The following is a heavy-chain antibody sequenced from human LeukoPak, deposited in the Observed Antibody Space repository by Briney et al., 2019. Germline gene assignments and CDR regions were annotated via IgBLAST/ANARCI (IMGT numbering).Heavy chain of an antibody. CDR1: GYTFTNYY. Sequence: SVKVSCKASGYTFTNYYIHWVRQAPGQGLEWMGGIIPIFGTANYAQKFQGRVTITADESTSTAYMELSSLRSEDTAVYYCARGPLYDIVTGYYPYYMDVWGKGTTVTISS. J-gene: IGHJ6*03. D-gene: IGHD3-9*01. CDR3: ARGPLYDIVTGYYPYYMDV. CDR2: IIPIFGTA. V-gene: IGHV1-69*13.